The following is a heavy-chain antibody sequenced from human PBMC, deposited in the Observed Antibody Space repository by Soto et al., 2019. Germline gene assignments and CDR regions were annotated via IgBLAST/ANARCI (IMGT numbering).Heavy chain of an antibody. V-gene: IGHV3-11*01. D-gene: IGHD3-10*01. CDR1: GFTFSDHY. J-gene: IGHJ4*02. Sequence: QVQLVESGGGLVKPGGSLRLSCAASGFTFSDHYMTWIRQAPGTGLEWVSYISGSGTTIYYTDSVKGRFTVSRDNAKNSQYLQMNSLRAEDTAVYYCASDPYYYASDYWGQGTLVTVSS. CDR3: ASDPYYYASDY. CDR2: ISGSGTTI.